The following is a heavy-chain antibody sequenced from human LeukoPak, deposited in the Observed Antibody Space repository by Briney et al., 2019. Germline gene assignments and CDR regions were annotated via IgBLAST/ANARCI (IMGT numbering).Heavy chain of an antibody. V-gene: IGHV1-46*01. Sequence: ASVKVSCKASGYTFTSYYMHWVRPAPGQGLEWMGIINPSGGSTSYAQKFQGRVTMTRDTSTSTVYMELSSLRSEDTAVYYCARAGLSAERGTVAGTKEGYYYYGMDVWGQGTTVTVSS. CDR1: GYTFTSYY. J-gene: IGHJ6*02. D-gene: IGHD6-19*01. CDR2: INPSGGST. CDR3: ARAGLSAERGTVAGTKEGYYYYGMDV.